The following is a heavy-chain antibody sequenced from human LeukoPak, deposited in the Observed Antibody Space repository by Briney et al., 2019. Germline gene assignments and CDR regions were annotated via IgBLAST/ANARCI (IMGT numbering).Heavy chain of an antibody. CDR1: GFTFSSYA. CDR2: IKTKANGGTT. Sequence: GGSLRLSCAASGFTFSSYAMSWVRQAPGKGLEWVGRIKTKANGGTTDYAAPVKARFTISRDDSRNTLYLQMNSLKTEDTAVYYCTTDDLDSSSCVGLDYWGQGTLVTVSS. CDR3: TTDDLDSSSCVGLDY. D-gene: IGHD6-13*01. J-gene: IGHJ4*02. V-gene: IGHV3-15*01.